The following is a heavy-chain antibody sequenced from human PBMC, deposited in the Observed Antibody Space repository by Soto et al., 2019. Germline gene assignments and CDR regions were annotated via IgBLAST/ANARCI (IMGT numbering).Heavy chain of an antibody. CDR3: ARQFRGVVGATRGCAFDI. CDR1: GGSISSSSYY. J-gene: IGHJ3*02. CDR2: IYYGGST. V-gene: IGHV4-39*01. D-gene: IGHD1-26*01. Sequence: PSETLSLTCTLSGGSISSSSYYWGWIRQPPGKGLEWIGSIYYGGSTYYNPSLKSRVTISVDTSKNQFSLKLSSVTAADTAVYYCARQFRGVVGATRGCAFDIWGQGTMVTVSS.